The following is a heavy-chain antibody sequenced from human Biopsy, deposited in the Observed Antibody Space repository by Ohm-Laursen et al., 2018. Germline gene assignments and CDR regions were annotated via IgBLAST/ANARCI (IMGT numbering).Heavy chain of an antibody. CDR3: ATKLTGYFHH. CDR2: NIPILGTG. CDR1: VGTFSNYG. V-gene: IGHV1-69*06. D-gene: IGHD3-9*01. Sequence: SSVNVSCKAPVGTFSNYGVNWVRQAPGQGLEWLGGNIPILGTGNYAQKFQDRVTVAADTSTSTATMELRSLRSDDTAVYYCATKLTGYFHHWGQGTLVIVSS. J-gene: IGHJ1*01.